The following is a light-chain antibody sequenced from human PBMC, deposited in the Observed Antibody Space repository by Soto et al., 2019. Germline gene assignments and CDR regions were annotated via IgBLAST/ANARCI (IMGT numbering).Light chain of an antibody. Sequence: DIQMTQSPSSLSASVGDRVTITCRASLAISHYVNWYQQKPGKAPKLLIYDASTLQSGVPSRFSGSESGTEFILTISGLQPDDFATYYCQHYNSYSEAFGQGTKVDIK. CDR1: LAISHY. CDR2: DAS. CDR3: QHYNSYSEA. J-gene: IGKJ1*01. V-gene: IGKV1-5*01.